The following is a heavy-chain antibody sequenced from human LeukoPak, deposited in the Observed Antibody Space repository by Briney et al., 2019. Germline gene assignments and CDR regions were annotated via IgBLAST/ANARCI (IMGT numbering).Heavy chain of an antibody. V-gene: IGHV3-43*02. Sequence: PGGSLRLSCVASGXXIXXFAMXXXXXAPGKGLEWVSLISGDGVSTFYADSVKGRFSISRDNSKNSLYLEMNSLRTEDAAMYYCAKESGKFDYWGQGTLVAVSS. CDR3: AKESGKFDY. CDR2: ISGDGVST. J-gene: IGHJ4*02. CDR1: GXXIXXFA.